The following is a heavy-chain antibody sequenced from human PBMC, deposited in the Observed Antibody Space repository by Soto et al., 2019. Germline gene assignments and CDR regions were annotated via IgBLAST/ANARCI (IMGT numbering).Heavy chain of an antibody. Sequence: SETLSLTCTVSPGSISSYYWSWIRQPPGKGLEWIGYIYYSGSTNYNPSLKSRVTISVDTSKNQFSLKLSSVTAADTAVYYCARYGDYFWDYWGQGTLVTVSS. CDR1: PGSISSYY. J-gene: IGHJ4*02. D-gene: IGHD4-17*01. CDR2: IYYSGST. CDR3: ARYGDYFWDY. V-gene: IGHV4-59*01.